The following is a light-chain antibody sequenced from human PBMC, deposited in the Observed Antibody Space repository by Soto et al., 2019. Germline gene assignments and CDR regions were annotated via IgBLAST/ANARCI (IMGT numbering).Light chain of an antibody. CDR3: QSYDCTLSARYV. CDR1: SSNIGAGYD. J-gene: IGLJ1*01. V-gene: IGLV1-40*01. CDR2: GNI. Sequence: PVLTQPPSVSGAPGQRVTISCTGSSSNIGAGYDVHWYQQRPGTAPKLLIFGNINRPSGVPDRFSGSKSGTAASLAITGLQAEDEGDYYCQSYDCTLSARYVFGTGTKVTVL.